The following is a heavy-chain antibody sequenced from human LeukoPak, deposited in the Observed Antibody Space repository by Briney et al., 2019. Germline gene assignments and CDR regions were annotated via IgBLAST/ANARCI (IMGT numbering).Heavy chain of an antibody. V-gene: IGHV3-7*01. CDR3: AREYYDFSLFDY. J-gene: IGHJ4*02. CDR1: GFTFSRHW. D-gene: IGHD3-3*01. CDR2: IKHDGSEK. Sequence: GGSLRLSCAASGFTFSRHWMTWVRQAPGKGLEWVANIKHDGSEKNYVDSVKGRFTISRDNAKNSLYLQMNSLRAEDTAVYYCAREYYDFSLFDYWGQGTLVTVSS.